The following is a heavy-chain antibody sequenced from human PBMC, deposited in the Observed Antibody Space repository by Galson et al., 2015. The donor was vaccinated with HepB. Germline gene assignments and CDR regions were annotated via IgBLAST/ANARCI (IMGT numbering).Heavy chain of an antibody. V-gene: IGHV1-8*01. Sequence: SVKVSCKASGYTFTSYAINWVRQATGQGLEWMGWMNPNSGNTGYAQKFQGRVTMTRNTSISTAYMELSSLRSEDTAVYYCARVGGYYDFSPGDPWGQGTLVTVSS. CDR2: MNPNSGNT. CDR1: GYTFTSYA. CDR3: ARVGGYYDFSPGDP. J-gene: IGHJ5*02. D-gene: IGHD3-3*01.